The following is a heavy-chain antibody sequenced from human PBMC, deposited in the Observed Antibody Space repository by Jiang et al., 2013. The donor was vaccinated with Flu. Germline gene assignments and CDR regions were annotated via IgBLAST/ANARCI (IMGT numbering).Heavy chain of an antibody. Sequence: SPTCAVYGGSFSGYVLELDPPAPREGAGWIGEINHSGKHQLQPSLKSRVTISVDTSKNQFSLKLSSVTAADTAVYYCARGMITFGGVIASVLWGQGTLVTVSS. CDR2: INHSGKH. CDR1: GGSFSGYV. V-gene: IGHV4-34*01. CDR3: ARGMITFGGVIASVL. J-gene: IGHJ4*02. D-gene: IGHD3-16*02.